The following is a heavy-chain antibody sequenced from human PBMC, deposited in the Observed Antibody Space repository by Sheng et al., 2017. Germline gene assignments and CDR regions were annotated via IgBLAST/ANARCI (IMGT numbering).Heavy chain of an antibody. CDR1: GGSISSYY. Sequence: QVQLQESGPGLVKPSETLSLTCTVSGGSISSYYWSWIRQPPGKGLEWIGYIYYSGSTNYNPSLKSRVTISVDTSKNQFSLKLSSVTAADTAVYYCARFPAVAGTITDPQIDYWGQGTLVTVSS. CDR3: ARFPAVAGTITDPQIDY. J-gene: IGHJ4*02. V-gene: IGHV4-59*12. CDR2: IYYSGST. D-gene: IGHD6-19*01.